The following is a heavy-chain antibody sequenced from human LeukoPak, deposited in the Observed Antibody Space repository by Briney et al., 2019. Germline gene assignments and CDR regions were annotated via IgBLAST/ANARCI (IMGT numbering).Heavy chain of an antibody. CDR3: ARDPPIRGITGTPNVYYGMDV. Sequence: SVKVSCKASGGTFSSYAISWVRQAPGQGLEWMGRIIPIFGTANYAQKFQGRVTITADKSTSTAYMELGSLRSEDTAVYYCARDPPIRGITGTPNVYYGMDVWGQGTTVTVSS. CDR1: GGTFSSYA. V-gene: IGHV1-69*06. D-gene: IGHD1-7*01. J-gene: IGHJ6*02. CDR2: IIPIFGTA.